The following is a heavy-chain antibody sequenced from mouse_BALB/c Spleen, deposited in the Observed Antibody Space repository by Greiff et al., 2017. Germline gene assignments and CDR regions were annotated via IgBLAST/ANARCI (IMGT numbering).Heavy chain of an antibody. CDR2: INPSTGYT. D-gene: IGHD1-2*01. V-gene: IGHV1-7*01. CDR1: GYTFTSYW. Sequence: VKLQQSGAELAKPGASVKMSCKASGYTFTSYWMHWVKQRPGQGLEWIGYINPSTGYTEYNQKFKDKATLTADKSSSTAYMQLSSLTSEDSAVYYCATITTAYFDYWGQGTTLTVSS. J-gene: IGHJ2*01. CDR3: ATITTAYFDY.